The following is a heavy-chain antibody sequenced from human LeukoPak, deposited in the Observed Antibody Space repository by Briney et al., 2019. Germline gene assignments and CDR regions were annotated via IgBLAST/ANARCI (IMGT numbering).Heavy chain of an antibody. Sequence: GGSLRLSCAAFGFAFSSYEVNWVRQAPGKGLEWVSYISSSGSTIYYADSVKGRFTISRDNAKNSLYLQMNSLRAEDTAVYYCARDRNYYYGMDVWGQGTTVTVSS. CDR2: ISSSGSTI. CDR3: ARDRNYYYGMDV. J-gene: IGHJ6*02. CDR1: GFAFSSYE. V-gene: IGHV3-48*03.